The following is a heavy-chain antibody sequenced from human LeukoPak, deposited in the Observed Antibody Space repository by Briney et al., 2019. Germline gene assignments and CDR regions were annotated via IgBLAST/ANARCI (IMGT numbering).Heavy chain of an antibody. CDR3: AKAAGGTYCSGGSCYYFDY. J-gene: IGHJ4*02. D-gene: IGHD2-15*01. CDR1: GFTFDDYA. CDR2: ISWNSGSI. Sequence: GGSLRLSCAASGFTFDDYAMHWVRQAPGKGLEWVSGISWNSGSIGYADSVKGRFTISRDNAKNSLYLQMNSLRAEDTALYYCAKAAGGTYCSGGSCYYFDYWGQGTLVTVSS. V-gene: IGHV3-9*01.